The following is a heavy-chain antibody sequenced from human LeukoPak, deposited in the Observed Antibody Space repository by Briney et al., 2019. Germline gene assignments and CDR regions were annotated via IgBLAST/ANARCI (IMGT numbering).Heavy chain of an antibody. J-gene: IGHJ6*02. CDR3: AREASDYVWGSYRYTPGHYGMDV. CDR2: IYTSGST. V-gene: IGHV4-4*07. CDR1: GGSISSYY. D-gene: IGHD3-16*02. Sequence: SETLSLTCTVSGGSISSYYWSWIRQPAGKGLEWIGRIYTSGSTNYNPSLKSRVTISVDTSKNQFSLKLSSVTAADTAVYYCAREASDYVWGSYRYTPGHYGMDVWGQGTTVTVSS.